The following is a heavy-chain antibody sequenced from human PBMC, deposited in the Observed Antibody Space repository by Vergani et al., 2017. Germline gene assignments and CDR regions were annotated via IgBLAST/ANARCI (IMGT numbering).Heavy chain of an antibody. J-gene: IGHJ3*02. V-gene: IGHV3-64D*06. Sequence: VQLVESGGGLVQPGGSLRLSCSASGFTFSSYAMHWVRQAPGKGLEYVSAISGNGGSTYYADSVKGRFTISRDNSKNTLYLQMSSLRAEDTAVYYCVKGNTAMVTDAFDIWGQGTMVTVSS. D-gene: IGHD5-18*01. CDR2: ISGNGGST. CDR1: GFTFSSYA. CDR3: VKGNTAMVTDAFDI.